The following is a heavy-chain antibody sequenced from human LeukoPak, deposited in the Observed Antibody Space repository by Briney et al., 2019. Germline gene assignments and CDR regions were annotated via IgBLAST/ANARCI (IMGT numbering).Heavy chain of an antibody. Sequence: PSETLSLTCIVSGGSINNYYWSWIRQPPGKGLEWIGEINHSGSTNYNPSLKRRVTISVDTSKNQFSLKLSSVPAADTAVYYCARGRRKQLYYYYSMDVWGKGTTVTVSS. V-gene: IGHV4-34*01. CDR1: GGSINNYY. J-gene: IGHJ6*03. CDR2: INHSGST. CDR3: ARGRRKQLYYYYSMDV. D-gene: IGHD6-13*01.